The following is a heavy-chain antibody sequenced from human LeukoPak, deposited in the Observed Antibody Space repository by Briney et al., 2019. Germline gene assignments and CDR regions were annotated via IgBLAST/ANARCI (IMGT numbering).Heavy chain of an antibody. CDR1: GYTFTGYY. CDR2: IDPNSGGT. D-gene: IGHD4-17*01. V-gene: IGHV1-2*02. CDR3: ARDGPSTVIFDY. Sequence: ASVKVSCKASGYTFTGYYVHWVRQAPGQGLEWMGWIDPNSGGTNYVQQFQGRVTMTRETSISTAYMELSRLRSDDTAVYYCARDGPSTVIFDYWGQGTLVTVSS. J-gene: IGHJ4*02.